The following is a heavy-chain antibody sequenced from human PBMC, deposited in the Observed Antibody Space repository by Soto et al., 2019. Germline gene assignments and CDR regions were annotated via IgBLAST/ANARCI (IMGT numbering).Heavy chain of an antibody. CDR3: ARDHLILPAHDFFYGSDV. Sequence: DVKLVESGGGLVQPGDSLRLSCEVSGFTFSMYSMSWVRQSPGKGLEWVAKIPQDGVDGHYADSVKGRFIISRDNGKNSLHLQRNNLRAEDTAVYYCARDHLILPAHDFFYGSDVWGRGATVTVSS. CDR2: IPQDGVDG. D-gene: IGHD2-21*02. CDR1: GFTFSMYS. J-gene: IGHJ6*02. V-gene: IGHV3-7*03.